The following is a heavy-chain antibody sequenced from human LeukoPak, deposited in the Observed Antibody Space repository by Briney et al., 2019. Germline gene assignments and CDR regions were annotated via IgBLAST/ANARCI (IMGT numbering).Heavy chain of an antibody. CDR2: IYYSGST. D-gene: IGHD2-15*01. V-gene: IGHV4-39*07. CDR1: GGSISSSSYY. J-gene: IGHJ6*02. Sequence: SETLSLTCTVSGGSISSSSYYWGWIRQPPGKGLEWIGSIYYSGSTYYNPSLKSRVTISVDTSKNQFSLKLSSVTAADTAVYYCARDQDIVVVVAATPGYYYGMDVWGQGTTVTVSS. CDR3: ARDQDIVVVVAATPGYYYGMDV.